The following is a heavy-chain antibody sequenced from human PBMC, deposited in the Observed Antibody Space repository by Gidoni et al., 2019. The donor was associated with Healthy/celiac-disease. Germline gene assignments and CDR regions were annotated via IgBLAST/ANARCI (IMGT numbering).Heavy chain of an antibody. Sequence: QVQLVQSGAEVKKPGASVKVSCKASGYTFTSYYMHWVRQAPGQGLEWMGIINPSGGSTSYAQKFQGRVTMTRDTSTSTVYMELSSLRSEDTAVYYCARVSYSSLSSNWFDPWGQGTLVTVSS. CDR2: INPSGGST. J-gene: IGHJ5*02. CDR1: GYTFTSYY. V-gene: IGHV1-46*01. CDR3: ARVSYSSLSSNWFDP. D-gene: IGHD6-13*01.